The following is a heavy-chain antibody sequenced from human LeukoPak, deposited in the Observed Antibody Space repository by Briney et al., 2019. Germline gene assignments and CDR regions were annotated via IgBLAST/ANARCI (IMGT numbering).Heavy chain of an antibody. CDR3: AKDRTEIGITMVRGDPNDY. Sequence: GSLRLSCAASGLSFLSYSMNWVRQAPGKGLEWVSSISSISSYVYYADSVKGRFTISRDNSKNTLYLQMNSLRAEDTAVYYCAKDRTEIGITMVRGDPNDYWGQGTLVTVSS. CDR2: ISSISSYV. CDR1: GLSFLSYS. J-gene: IGHJ4*02. V-gene: IGHV3-21*04. D-gene: IGHD3-10*01.